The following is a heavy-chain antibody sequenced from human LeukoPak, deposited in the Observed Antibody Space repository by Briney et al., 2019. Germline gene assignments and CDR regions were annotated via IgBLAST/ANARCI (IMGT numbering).Heavy chain of an antibody. D-gene: IGHD2-2*01. CDR2: ISSSSSYI. Sequence: GGSLRLSCAASGFTFSSYSMNWVRQAPGKGLEWVSSISSSSSYIYYADSVKGRFTISRDNAKNSLSLQMNNLRIDDTAVYYCANHLACGSTTCPSFDHWGQGTLVTVSS. J-gene: IGHJ4*02. CDR1: GFTFSSYS. V-gene: IGHV3-21*01. CDR3: ANHLACGSTTCPSFDH.